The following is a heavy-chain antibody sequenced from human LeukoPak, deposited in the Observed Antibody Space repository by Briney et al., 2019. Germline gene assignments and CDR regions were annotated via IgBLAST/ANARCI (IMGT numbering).Heavy chain of an antibody. Sequence: GGSLRLSCAASGFTFSDYYMSWVRQAPGKGLEWVSVIYNGGTTYYADSVKGRFTISRDNSKNTLYLQMNSLRAEDTAVYYCARWLRQGDYWGQGTLVTVSS. CDR3: ARWLRQGDY. J-gene: IGHJ4*02. D-gene: IGHD6-19*01. CDR2: IYNGGTT. CDR1: GFTFSDYY. V-gene: IGHV3-66*01.